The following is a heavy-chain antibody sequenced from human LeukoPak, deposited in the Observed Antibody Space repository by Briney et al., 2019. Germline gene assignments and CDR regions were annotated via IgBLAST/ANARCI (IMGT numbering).Heavy chain of an antibody. J-gene: IGHJ4*02. D-gene: IGHD3-10*01. Sequence: GRSLRLSCAASGFTFSSYAMHWVRQAPGKGLEWVAVISYDGSNKYYADSVKGRFTISRDNSKNTLYLQMNSLRAEDTAVYYCARAHTVVRGVNFDYWGQGTPVTVSS. V-gene: IGHV3-30*04. CDR1: GFTFSSYA. CDR3: ARAHTVVRGVNFDY. CDR2: ISYDGSNK.